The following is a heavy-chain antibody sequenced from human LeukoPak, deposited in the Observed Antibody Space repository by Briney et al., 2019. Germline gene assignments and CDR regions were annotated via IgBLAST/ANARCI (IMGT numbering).Heavy chain of an antibody. CDR3: ARGGPTVTAFASFDY. CDR1: GGSISSYY. D-gene: IGHD4-11*01. CDR2: IFYSGST. V-gene: IGHV4-59*01. Sequence: PSETLSLTCIVSGGSISSYYWSWLRQPPGKGLEWIGRIFYSGSTNYNPFLDSRVTISVDTSKNQLSLKLNSVTAADTAVYYCARGGPTVTAFASFDYWGQGTLVTVSS. J-gene: IGHJ4*02.